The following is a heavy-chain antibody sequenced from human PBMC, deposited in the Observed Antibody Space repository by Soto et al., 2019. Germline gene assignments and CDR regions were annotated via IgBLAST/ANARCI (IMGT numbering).Heavy chain of an antibody. CDR2: ISYDGSNK. CDR3: AREPYYYDSSGYYYVLDY. CDR1: GFTFSSYA. J-gene: IGHJ4*02. V-gene: IGHV3-30-3*01. D-gene: IGHD3-22*01. Sequence: GGSLRLSCAASGFTFSSYAMHWVRQAPGKGLEWVAVISYDGSNKYYADSVKGRFTISRDNSKNTLYLQMNSLRAEDTAVYYCAREPYYYDSSGYYYVLDYWGQGTLVTVSS.